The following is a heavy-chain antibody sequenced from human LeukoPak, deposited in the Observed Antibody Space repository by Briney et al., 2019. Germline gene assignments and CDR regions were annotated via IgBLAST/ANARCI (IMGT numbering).Heavy chain of an antibody. Sequence: SETLSLTCAVYGGSFSGYYWSWIRQPPGKGLEWIGEINHSGSTNYNPSLKSRVTMSLDTSKNQFSLKLSSVTAADTAVYYCARNLVPAANNNWFDPWGQGTLVTVSS. CDR1: GGSFSGYY. J-gene: IGHJ5*02. CDR2: INHSGST. V-gene: IGHV4-34*01. D-gene: IGHD2-2*01. CDR3: ARNLVPAANNNWFDP.